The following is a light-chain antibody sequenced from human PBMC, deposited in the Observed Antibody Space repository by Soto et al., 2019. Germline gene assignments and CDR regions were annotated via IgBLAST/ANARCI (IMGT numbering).Light chain of an antibody. J-gene: IGKJ1*01. CDR1: QNISSY. CDR3: QQRRNWPRT. CDR2: DVS. V-gene: IGKV3-11*01. Sequence: VVRQSPVTLSFFPGEGATLSCRASQNISSYLIWYQQKPGQAPRLLMYDVSNRATGIPARFSGSWPGTDLTLTISSLEPDDLAVYYCQQRRNWPRTFGQGTKVDIK.